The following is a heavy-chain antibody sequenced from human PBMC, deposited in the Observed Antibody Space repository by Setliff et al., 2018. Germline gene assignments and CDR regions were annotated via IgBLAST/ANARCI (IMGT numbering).Heavy chain of an antibody. V-gene: IGHV1-2*07. CDR2: INPKNGDI. J-gene: IGHJ3*01. CDR3: ARDRGYCSSTACYPYIPGLDV. CDR1: GYTFTDYY. D-gene: IGHD2-2*01. Sequence: ASVKVSCKPSGYTFTDYYIHWVRQAPGQGLEWMGWINPKNGDIFYAPKFAGRVTMTRDTPISTVYMELSLLTSDDTAVYFCARDRGYCSSTACYPYIPGLDVWGQGTMVTVSS.